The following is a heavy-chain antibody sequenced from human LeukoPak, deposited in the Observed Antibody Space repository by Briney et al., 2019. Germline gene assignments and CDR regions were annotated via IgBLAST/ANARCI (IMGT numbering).Heavy chain of an antibody. D-gene: IGHD3-22*01. CDR2: INPNSGGT. CDR1: GYTFTGYY. Sequence: ASVKVSCKASGYTFTGYYMHWVRQAPGQGLGWMGWINPNSGGTNYAQKFQGRVTMTRDTSISTAYMELSRLRSDDTAVYYCAREYHSSGYYSLDYWGQGTLVTVSS. J-gene: IGHJ4*02. V-gene: IGHV1-2*02. CDR3: AREYHSSGYYSLDY.